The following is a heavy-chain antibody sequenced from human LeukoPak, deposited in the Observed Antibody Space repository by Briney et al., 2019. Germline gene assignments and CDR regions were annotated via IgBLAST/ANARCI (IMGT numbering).Heavy chain of an antibody. J-gene: IGHJ4*02. D-gene: IGHD1-14*01. CDR1: GFTFSSYG. CDR2: ISYDGSNK. Sequence: GGSLRLSCAASGFTFSSYGMHWVRQAPGKGLEWVAVISYDGSNKYYADSVKGRFTISRDNSKNTLYLQMNSLRAEDTAVYYCAKGRSAAFRNPIDYWGQGTLVTVSS. CDR3: AKGRSAAFRNPIDY. V-gene: IGHV3-30*18.